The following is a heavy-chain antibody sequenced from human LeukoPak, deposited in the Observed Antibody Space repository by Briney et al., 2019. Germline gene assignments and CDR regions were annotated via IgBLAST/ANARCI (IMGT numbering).Heavy chain of an antibody. CDR3: ASGDSGFSGWYFDL. D-gene: IGHD6-19*01. J-gene: IGHJ2*01. CDR1: GFTFSSYE. CDR2: ISSSGSTI. Sequence: GGSLRLSCAASGFTFSSYEMNWVRQAPGKGLEWVSYISSSGSTIYYADSVKGRFTISRDNAKNSLYLQMNSLRAEDTAVYYCASGDSGFSGWYFDLWGRGTLVTVSS. V-gene: IGHV3-48*03.